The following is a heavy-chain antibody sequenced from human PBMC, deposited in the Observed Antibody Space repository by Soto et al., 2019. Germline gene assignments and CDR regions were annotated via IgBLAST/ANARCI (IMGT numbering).Heavy chain of an antibody. J-gene: IGHJ6*02. D-gene: IGHD3-10*02. CDR3: ARRGTCSGSPSCGMDV. Sequence: SETLSLTCTVSGGSMSSSNYYWGWIRQPPGKGLEWIGSIYYSGSTYYNPSLKSRVTISVDTSKKQFSLKLSSVIAADTAVYYCARRGTCSGSPSCGMDVWGQGTTVTVS. CDR1: GGSMSSSNYY. V-gene: IGHV4-39*01. CDR2: IYYSGST.